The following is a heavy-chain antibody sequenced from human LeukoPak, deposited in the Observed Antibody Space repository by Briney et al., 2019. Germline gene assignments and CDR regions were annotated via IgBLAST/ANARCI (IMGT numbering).Heavy chain of an antibody. J-gene: IGHJ4*02. D-gene: IGHD2-2*01. Sequence: GGSLRLSCAASGITFSRYAFNWVRQAPGKGLEWVSGIRGSGGNKLYADSVKGRFTIYRDNSKITLYLEMNSLRVEDTAVYFCAKVALVGYCSSATSCPLDYWGQGTLVTVSS. CDR3: AKVALVGYCSSATSCPLDY. CDR1: GITFSRYA. CDR2: IRGSGGNK. V-gene: IGHV3-23*01.